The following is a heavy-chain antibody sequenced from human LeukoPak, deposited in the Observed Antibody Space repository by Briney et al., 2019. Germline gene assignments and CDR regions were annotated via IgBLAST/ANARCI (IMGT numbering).Heavy chain of an antibody. CDR2: IKDDGSDK. CDR1: GFNFGDYG. CDR3: VPLNWNPPGDFDR. Sequence: GGSLRLSCAASGFNFGDYGMSWVRQAPGKGLEWVANIKDDGSDKYYVDSVKGRFTISKDNAKNSLFLQMNSLRVEDTAVYYCVPLNWNPPGDFDRWGQGTLVTVSS. D-gene: IGHD1-20*01. V-gene: IGHV3-7*01. J-gene: IGHJ4*02.